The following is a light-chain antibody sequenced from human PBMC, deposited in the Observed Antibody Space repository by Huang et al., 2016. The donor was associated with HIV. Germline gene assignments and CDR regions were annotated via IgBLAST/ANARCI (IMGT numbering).Light chain of an antibody. Sequence: EVVMTQSPATLSVSPGERATLSCRASQSVSNNLDWYQRKPGQAPRLRIYGASTRATGIPARFSGSGSGTEFTLTISSLQSEDFAVYYCQQYNNWPPVTFGQGTKLEIK. CDR1: QSVSNN. V-gene: IGKV3D-15*01. CDR3: QQYNNWPPVT. CDR2: GAS. J-gene: IGKJ2*01.